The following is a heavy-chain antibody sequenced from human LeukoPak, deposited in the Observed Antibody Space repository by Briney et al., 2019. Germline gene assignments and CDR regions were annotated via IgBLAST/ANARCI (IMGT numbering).Heavy chain of an antibody. J-gene: IGHJ5*02. CDR3: ASGLLWFGVSLPSTQP. Sequence: SETLSLTCAVHGGSFSGYYWSWIRQPPGKGLEWIGEINHSGSTNYNPSLKSRVTISVDTSKNQFSLKLSSVTAADTAVYYCASGLLWFGVSLPSTQPWGQGTLVTVSS. CDR1: GGSFSGYY. CDR2: INHSGST. D-gene: IGHD3-10*01. V-gene: IGHV4-34*01.